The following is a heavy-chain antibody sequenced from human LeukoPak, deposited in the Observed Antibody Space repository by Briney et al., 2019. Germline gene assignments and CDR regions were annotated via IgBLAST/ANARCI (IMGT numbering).Heavy chain of an antibody. D-gene: IGHD2-2*02. CDR1: GFTFSSYA. CDR3: ARVEVVPAAIEDDAFDI. CDR2: ISYDGSNK. V-gene: IGHV3-30*01. J-gene: IGHJ3*02. Sequence: PGRSLRLSCAASGFTFSSYAMRWVRQAPGKGLEWVAVISYDGSNKYYADSVKGRFTISRDNSKNTLYLQMNSLRAEDTAVYYCARVEVVPAAIEDDAFDIWGQGTMVTVSS.